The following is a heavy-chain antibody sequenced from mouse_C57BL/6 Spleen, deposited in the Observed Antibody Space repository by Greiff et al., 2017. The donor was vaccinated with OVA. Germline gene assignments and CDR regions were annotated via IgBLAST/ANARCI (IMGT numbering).Heavy chain of an antibody. CDR2: IDPEDGDT. D-gene: IGHD2-5*01. J-gene: IGHJ4*01. CDR1: GFNIKDYY. CDR3: TTRGSNYFYAMDY. V-gene: IGHV14-1*01. Sequence: VQLQQSGAELVRPGASVKLSCTASGFNIKDYYMHWVKQRPEQGLEWIGRIDPEDGDTEYAPKFQGKATMTADTSSNTAYLQLSSLTSEDAAVYYCTTRGSNYFYAMDYWGQGTSVTVSS.